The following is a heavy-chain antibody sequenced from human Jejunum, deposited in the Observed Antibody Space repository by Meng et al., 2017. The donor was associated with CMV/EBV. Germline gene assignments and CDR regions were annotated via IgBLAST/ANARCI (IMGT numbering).Heavy chain of an antibody. D-gene: IGHD5-18*01. J-gene: IGHJ4*02. CDR2: INSDGSST. Sequence: CAASGLTFSSYWMHWVRQAPGKGRGWVSRINSDGSSTSYADSVKGRCTISRDNAKNTLYLQMNSLRAEDTAVYYCASEVTALIDYWGQGTLVTVSS. CDR3: ASEVTALIDY. V-gene: IGHV3-74*01. CDR1: GLTFSSYW.